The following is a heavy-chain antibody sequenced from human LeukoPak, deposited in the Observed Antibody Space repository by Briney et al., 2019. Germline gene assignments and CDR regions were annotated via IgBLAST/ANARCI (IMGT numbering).Heavy chain of an antibody. CDR1: GYSFTSYW. V-gene: IGHV5-51*01. Sequence: GESLKISCKGSGYSFTSYWIGWVRQMPGKGLEWMGIIYPGDSDTRYSPSFQGQVTISADKSISTAYLQWSSLKASDTAMYYCARRYYYDSGGYSYFDYWGQGTLVTVSS. CDR2: IYPGDSDT. J-gene: IGHJ4*02. D-gene: IGHD3-22*01. CDR3: ARRYYYDSGGYSYFDY.